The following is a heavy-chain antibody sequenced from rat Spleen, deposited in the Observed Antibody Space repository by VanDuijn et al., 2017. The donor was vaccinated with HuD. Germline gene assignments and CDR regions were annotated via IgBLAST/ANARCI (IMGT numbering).Heavy chain of an antibody. J-gene: IGHJ2*01. Sequence: EVRLVESGGGLVQPGRSLKLSCVASGFTFSDYAMAWVRQAPTQGLEWVASITYDGSSTYCRDSVKGRFTISRDNAKSTLYLQMDSLRSEDTATYYCATRHDYFDYWGPGVMVTVSS. CDR1: GFTFSDYA. V-gene: IGHV5S10*01. CDR2: ITYDGSST. CDR3: ATRHDYFDY.